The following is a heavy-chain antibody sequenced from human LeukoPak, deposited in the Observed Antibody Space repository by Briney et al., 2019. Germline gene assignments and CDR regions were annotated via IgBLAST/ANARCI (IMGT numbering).Heavy chain of an antibody. CDR3: AKDRGWYDIVGATSINY. V-gene: IGHV3-11*01. Sequence: GSLRLSCAASGFTFSDYYMNWTRQAPGKGLEWVSYITSSGSTIYYADSVKGRFTISRDNAKNSLYLQMNSLRAEDTAVYYCAKDRGWYDIVGATSINYWGQGTLVTVSS. D-gene: IGHD1-26*01. CDR1: GFTFSDYY. J-gene: IGHJ4*02. CDR2: ITSSGSTI.